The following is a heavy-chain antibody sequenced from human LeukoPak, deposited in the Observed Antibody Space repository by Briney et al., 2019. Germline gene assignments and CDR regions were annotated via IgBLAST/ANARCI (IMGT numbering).Heavy chain of an antibody. Sequence: ASVMVSCKASGYTFTSYGINWVRQAPGQGLEGMGWISPYNGNTNYAQKLQGRITMTTDTSTSTAYMELRSLRSDDTAVYYCARRTYCGGDCSSDYWGQGTLVIVSS. CDR1: GYTFTSYG. D-gene: IGHD2-21*02. CDR2: ISPYNGNT. CDR3: ARRTYCGGDCSSDY. J-gene: IGHJ4*02. V-gene: IGHV1-18*01.